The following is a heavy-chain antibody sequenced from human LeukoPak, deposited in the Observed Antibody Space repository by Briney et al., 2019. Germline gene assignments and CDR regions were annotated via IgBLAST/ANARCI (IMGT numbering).Heavy chain of an antibody. Sequence: SETLSLTCTVSGGSISSGGYYWSWIRQHPGKGLEWIGYIYYSGSTYYNPSLKSRVTISVDTSKNQFSLKLSSVTAADTAVYYCARGDYGDKKKPRWCFDLWGRGTLVTVSS. CDR2: IYYSGST. CDR3: ARGDYGDKKKPRWCFDL. J-gene: IGHJ2*01. CDR1: GGSISSGGYY. D-gene: IGHD4-17*01. V-gene: IGHV4-31*03.